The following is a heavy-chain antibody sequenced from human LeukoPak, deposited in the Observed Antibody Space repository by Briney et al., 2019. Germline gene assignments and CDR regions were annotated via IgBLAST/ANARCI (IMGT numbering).Heavy chain of an antibody. V-gene: IGHV3-30-3*01. D-gene: IGHD1-26*01. J-gene: IGHJ4*02. CDR3: ARFGGSSRTFDY. Sequence: GGSLRLSCAASGFIFNSYAIHWVRQAPGKGLEWVAVISYDGIKKYYADSVKGRFTISRDSSKNTVFLQMNSLRAEDTAVYYCARFGGSSRTFDYWGQGTLVTVSS. CDR1: GFIFNSYA. CDR2: ISYDGIKK.